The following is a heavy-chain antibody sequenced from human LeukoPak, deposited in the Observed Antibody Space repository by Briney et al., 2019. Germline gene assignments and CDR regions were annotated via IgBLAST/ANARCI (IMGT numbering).Heavy chain of an antibody. CDR2: IYPGDSDT. J-gene: IGHJ3*02. CDR1: GYSFTSYW. V-gene: IGHV5-51*01. Sequence: GESLKISCKGSGYSFTSYWIGWVRQMPGKGMEWRGIIYPGDSDTRYSPSFQGQVTISADKSISTAYLQWSSLKASDTAMYYCARLSGGGWYLDAFDIWGQGTMVTVSS. CDR3: ARLSGGGWYLDAFDI. D-gene: IGHD6-19*01.